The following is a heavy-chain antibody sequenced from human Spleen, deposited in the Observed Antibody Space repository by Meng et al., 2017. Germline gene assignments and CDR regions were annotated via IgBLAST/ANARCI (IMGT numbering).Heavy chain of an antibody. D-gene: IGHD2-21*02. CDR1: GYTFTGYY. V-gene: IGHV1-2*02. J-gene: IGHJ4*02. CDR3: ARGAYCGGDCYSADY. Sequence: ASVKVSCKASGYTFTGYYMHWVRQAPGQGLEWMGWINPNSGGTNYAQKFQGRVTMTRDTSISTAYMEVSRLRSDDTAVYYCARGAYCGGDCYSADYWGQGTLVTAPQ. CDR2: INPNSGGT.